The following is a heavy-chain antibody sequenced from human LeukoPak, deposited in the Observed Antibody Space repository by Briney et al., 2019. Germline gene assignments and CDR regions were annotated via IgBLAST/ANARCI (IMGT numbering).Heavy chain of an antibody. J-gene: IGHJ3*02. V-gene: IGHV3-30*18. CDR2: ISYDGCNK. CDR3: AKRRGRFVEWFADAFDI. CDR1: GFPSSSYG. D-gene: IGHD3-3*01. Sequence: PGGSETVFCAASGFPSSSYGVHWVRQAPGKGLEWVAVISYDGCNKYYADSVKGRFTIYRDNSKNTLHLHMNSLRAEDTAVYYCAKRRGRFVEWFADAFDIWAEDPGHRL.